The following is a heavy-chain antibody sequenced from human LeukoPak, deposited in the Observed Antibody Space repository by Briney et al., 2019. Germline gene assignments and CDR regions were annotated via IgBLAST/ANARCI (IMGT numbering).Heavy chain of an antibody. CDR1: GFTFSTYS. D-gene: IGHD5-12*01. V-gene: IGHV3-21*01. CDR3: ARAGGGYDPFDY. J-gene: IGHJ4*02. Sequence: GGPLRLSCAASGFTFSTYSMNWVRQAPGKGLESVSSISSSDSYIYYTDSVKGRFTISRDNAKNSLYLRMNSLRAEDTAVYYCARAGGGYDPFDYWGQGTLVTVSS. CDR2: ISSSDSYI.